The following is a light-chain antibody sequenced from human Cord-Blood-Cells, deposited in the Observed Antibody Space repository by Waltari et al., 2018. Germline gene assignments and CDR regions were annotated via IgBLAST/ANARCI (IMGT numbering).Light chain of an antibody. CDR3: QVWDSSTYV. Sequence: SYELTQPLSVSVALGQTARITCGGNNIGSKNVHGYQQKPGQAAVLVIYRDSNRPSGIPERFSGSNSVNTATLTISRAQAGDEADYYCQVWDSSTYVFGTGTKVTVL. CDR1: NIGSKN. CDR2: RDS. J-gene: IGLJ1*01. V-gene: IGLV3-9*01.